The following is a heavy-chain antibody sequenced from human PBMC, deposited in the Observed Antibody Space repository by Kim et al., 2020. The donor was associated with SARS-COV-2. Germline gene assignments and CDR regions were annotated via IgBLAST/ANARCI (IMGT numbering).Heavy chain of an antibody. CDR1: GFTFSDYS. J-gene: IGHJ4*02. D-gene: IGHD2-21*01. CDR2: IRISDGAI. Sequence: GGSLRLSCAASGFTFSDYSMNWVRQAPGKGLEWISYIRISDGAIFYADSVRGRFTISTDNAKNSLYLQMNSLRAEDTAVYYCARDLGYFFDYWGQGGLVT. CDR3: ARDLGYFFDY. V-gene: IGHV3-48*04.